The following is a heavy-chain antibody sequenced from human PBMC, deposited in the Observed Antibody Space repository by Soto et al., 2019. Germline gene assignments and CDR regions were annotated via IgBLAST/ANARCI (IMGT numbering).Heavy chain of an antibody. D-gene: IGHD3-22*01. J-gene: IGHJ4*02. CDR3: TTQSETYYDSSGYYFDY. CDR2: IEPRDSYA. V-gene: IGHV5-10-1*01. CDR1: GYSFTNSW. Sequence: PGESLKISCKGSGYSFTNSWINWVRQMPGKGLEWMGRIEPRDSYANYSPSFQGHVTISADKSISTAYLKWSILKASDTAMYYCTTQSETYYDSSGYYFDYWDQGTLVTVSS.